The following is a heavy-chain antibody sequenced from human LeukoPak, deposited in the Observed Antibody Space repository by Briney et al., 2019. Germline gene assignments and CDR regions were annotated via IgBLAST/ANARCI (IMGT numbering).Heavy chain of an antibody. D-gene: IGHD6-6*01. Sequence: SVKVSCKASGGTFSSYAISWVRQAPGQGLEWMGGIIPIFGTANYAQKFQGRVTITADESTSTAYMELSSLRSEDTAVYYCARGGSDIAARPVYYYYYMDVWGKGTTVTVSS. V-gene: IGHV1-69*13. CDR1: GGTFSSYA. CDR2: IIPIFGTA. CDR3: ARGGSDIAARPVYYYYYMDV. J-gene: IGHJ6*03.